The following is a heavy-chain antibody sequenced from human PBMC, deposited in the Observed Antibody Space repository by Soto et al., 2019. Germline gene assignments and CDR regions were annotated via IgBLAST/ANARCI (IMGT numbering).Heavy chain of an antibody. Sequence: ESGGGVVQPGRSLRLSCAASGFTFSGYGMHWVRQAPGKGLEWVAVISYDGNNKYYADSVKGRFTISRDNSKNTLHLQMNSLRAEDTAVYHCAKGGRGTYYYYYGMDVWGQGTTVTVSS. CDR1: GFTFSGYG. CDR3: AKGGRGTYYYYYGMDV. J-gene: IGHJ6*02. V-gene: IGHV3-30*18. D-gene: IGHD1-1*01. CDR2: ISYDGNNK.